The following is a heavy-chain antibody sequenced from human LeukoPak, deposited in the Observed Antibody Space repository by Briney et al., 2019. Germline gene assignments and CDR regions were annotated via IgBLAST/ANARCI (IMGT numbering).Heavy chain of an antibody. V-gene: IGHV1-2*02. D-gene: IGHD3-3*01. J-gene: IGHJ1*01. CDR2: MNPNSGAT. CDR1: GYTFTDYF. Sequence: RASVRVSCKASGYTFTDYFIQWVRQAPGQGLEWLGWMNPNSGATYYAQKLQGRVTMTRDTSITTAYMELSRLGSDDTAVYYCARGYGIWSAYHTSTGYFHLWGQGTLVTVSS. CDR3: ARGYGIWSAYHTSTGYFHL.